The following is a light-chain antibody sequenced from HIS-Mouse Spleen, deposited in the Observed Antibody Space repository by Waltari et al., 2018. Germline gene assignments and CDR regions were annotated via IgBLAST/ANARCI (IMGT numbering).Light chain of an antibody. CDR3: CSYAGSSTFEV. CDR1: SSAVGSYTL. CDR2: EGS. V-gene: IGLV2-23*03. J-gene: IGLJ2*01. Sequence: QSALTQPASVSGSPGQSITISCTGTSSAVGSYTLVSWYQQHPGKAPKLMIYEGSKRPSGVSNRFSGSKSGNTASLTISGLQAEDEADYYCCSYAGSSTFEVFGGGTKLTVL.